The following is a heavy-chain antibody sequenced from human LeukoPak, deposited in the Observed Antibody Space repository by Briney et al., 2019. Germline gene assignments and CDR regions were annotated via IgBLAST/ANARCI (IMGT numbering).Heavy chain of an antibody. J-gene: IGHJ4*02. Sequence: PGGSLRLSCAASGFTFSSYAMNWVRQAPGKGLEWVSVISGSSGSTYYADSVKGRFTISRDNFKNTLYLQMNSLRAEDTAVYYCAKSLGLVTYYFDYWGQGTLVTVSS. CDR3: AKSLGLVTYYFDY. CDR1: GFTFSSYA. V-gene: IGHV3-23*01. D-gene: IGHD3-9*01. CDR2: ISGSSGST.